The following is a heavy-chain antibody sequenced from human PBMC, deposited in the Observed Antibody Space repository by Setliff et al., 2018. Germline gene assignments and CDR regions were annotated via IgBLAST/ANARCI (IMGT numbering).Heavy chain of an antibody. Sequence: ASVKVSCKASGYTFTSYDINWVRQATGQGLEWMGWMNPNSGNTGYAQKFQGRVTMTRNTSISTAYMDLSSLRFEDTAVHYCARAQSWSGGPYYFDNWGQGTLVTVSS. D-gene: IGHD3-3*01. J-gene: IGHJ4*02. CDR1: GYTFTSYD. V-gene: IGHV1-8*01. CDR2: MNPNSGNT. CDR3: ARAQSWSGGPYYFDN.